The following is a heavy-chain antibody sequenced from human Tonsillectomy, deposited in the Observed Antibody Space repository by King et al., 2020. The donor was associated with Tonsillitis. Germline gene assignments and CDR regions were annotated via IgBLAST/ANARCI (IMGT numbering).Heavy chain of an antibody. Sequence: VQLVESGGGLVQPGGSLRLSCAASGFTFSSYWMHWVRQAPGKGLVWVSRINSDGSSTSYADSVKGRFTISRDNAKNTLYLQMNSLRAEDTAVYYCARGERDGYNYGAYYFDYWGQGTLVTVSS. V-gene: IGHV3-74*01. CDR1: GFTFSSYW. D-gene: IGHD5-24*01. CDR3: ARGERDGYNYGAYYFDY. J-gene: IGHJ4*02. CDR2: INSDGSST.